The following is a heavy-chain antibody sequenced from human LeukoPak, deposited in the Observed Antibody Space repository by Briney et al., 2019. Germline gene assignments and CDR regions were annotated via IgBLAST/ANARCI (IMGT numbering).Heavy chain of an antibody. CDR3: AAVVPAVMGYFDY. J-gene: IGHJ4*02. CDR1: GGTFSSYA. V-gene: IGHV1-69*13. CDR2: IIPIFGTA. D-gene: IGHD2-2*01. Sequence: ASVKVSCKASGGTFSSYALSWVRQAPGQGLEWMGGIIPIFGTANYAQKFQGRVTITADESTSTAYMELSSLRSEDTAVYYCAAVVPAVMGYFDYWGQGTLVTVSS.